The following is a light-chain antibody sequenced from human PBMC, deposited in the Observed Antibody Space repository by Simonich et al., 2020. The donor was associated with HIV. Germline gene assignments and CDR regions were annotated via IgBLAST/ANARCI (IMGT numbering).Light chain of an antibody. Sequence: EIVMTQSPATLSVSPGERATLSCSARQSVSSNLAWYQQKPGQAPRLLIYGASTRATGIPARFSGSGSGTDFTLTISSLQSEDFAVYYCQQYHNWPPYTFGQGTKVEIK. CDR1: QSVSSN. CDR3: QQYHNWPPYT. J-gene: IGKJ2*01. V-gene: IGKV3-15*01. CDR2: GAS.